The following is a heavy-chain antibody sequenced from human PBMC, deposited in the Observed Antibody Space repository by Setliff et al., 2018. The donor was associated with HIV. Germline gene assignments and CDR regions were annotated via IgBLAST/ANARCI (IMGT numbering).Heavy chain of an antibody. V-gene: IGHV3-23*01. D-gene: IGHD1-1*01. CDR1: GFTFNTYA. Sequence: PGGSLRLSCAASGFTFNTYAMTWVRQAPGKGLEWVSSIITNGGTTFYSDSVKGRLTISRDDSNNLLYLQMNSLRAEDTATYYCARDLTLYKLWGQGTLVTVSS. J-gene: IGHJ4*02. CDR2: IITNGGTT. CDR3: ARDLTLYKL.